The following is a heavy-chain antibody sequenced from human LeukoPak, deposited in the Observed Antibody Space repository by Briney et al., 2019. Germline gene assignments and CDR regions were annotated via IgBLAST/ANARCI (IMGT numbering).Heavy chain of an antibody. J-gene: IGHJ4*02. Sequence: LAGGSLRLSCATFGFAFSDYWMTGVRQVPGKGLEWVANINREGNEKYYVDSVKGRFTISRDNAKNSVDLQMDSLRVEDTAVYYCARVGTWELQRVFDFWGQGTLVTVSS. CDR1: GFAFSDYW. CDR3: ARVGTWELQRVFDF. CDR2: INREGNEK. V-gene: IGHV3-7*01. D-gene: IGHD1-26*01.